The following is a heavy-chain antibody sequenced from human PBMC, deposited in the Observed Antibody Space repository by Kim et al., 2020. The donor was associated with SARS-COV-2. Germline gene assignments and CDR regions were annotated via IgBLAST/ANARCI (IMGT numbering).Heavy chain of an antibody. J-gene: IGHJ3*02. V-gene: IGHV3-30-3*01. CDR3: ARDYSAFDI. CDR2: SNK. Sequence: SNKYYADSVKGRFTISRDNSKNTLYLKMNSLRAEDTAVYYCARDYSAFDIWGQGTMVTVSS. D-gene: IGHD6-13*01.